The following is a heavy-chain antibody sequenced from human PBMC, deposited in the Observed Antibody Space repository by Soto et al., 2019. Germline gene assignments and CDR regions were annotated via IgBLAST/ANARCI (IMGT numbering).Heavy chain of an antibody. D-gene: IGHD6-13*01. CDR3: ARVSATGTRCFDP. J-gene: IGHJ5*02. CDR1: GGSINSGAYY. Sequence: SETLSLTCSVSGGSINSGAYYWSWIRHYPGKGREWIGYIHYTGRTYYNPSLESRATISVYTSKKHFSLKLSSVTAADTAVYYCARVSATGTRCFDPWGQGTLVTVSS. V-gene: IGHV4-31*03. CDR2: IHYTGRT.